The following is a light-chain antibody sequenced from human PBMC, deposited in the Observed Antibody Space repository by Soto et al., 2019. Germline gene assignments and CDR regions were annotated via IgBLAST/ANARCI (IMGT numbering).Light chain of an antibody. Sequence: EIVMTQSPATLSVSPGERATLSCRASQSVYSNLAWYQQKPGQAPRLLIYGASTRATGIPARFSGSGSGTELTLTISSLQSEDFAVYFCQQYNNWPPVTVGPGTKVDSK. CDR1: QSVYSN. J-gene: IGKJ3*01. CDR3: QQYNNWPPVT. V-gene: IGKV3-15*01. CDR2: GAS.